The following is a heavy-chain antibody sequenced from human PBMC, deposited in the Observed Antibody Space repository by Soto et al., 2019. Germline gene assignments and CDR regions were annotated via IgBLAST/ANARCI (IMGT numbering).Heavy chain of an antibody. CDR2: IFWNDDR. Sequence: QVTLKESGPVLVKPTETLTLTCTVSGFSLSKARMGVSWIRQPPGKALEWLAHIFWNDDRSYNTSLQSRLTISRDTSKSQVVLTMTNVDPVDTGTYFCARALREGLPIYYFDSWGQGTLGTVAS. CDR3: ARALREGLPIYYFDS. J-gene: IGHJ4*02. V-gene: IGHV2-26*01. CDR1: GFSLSKARMG. D-gene: IGHD1-26*01.